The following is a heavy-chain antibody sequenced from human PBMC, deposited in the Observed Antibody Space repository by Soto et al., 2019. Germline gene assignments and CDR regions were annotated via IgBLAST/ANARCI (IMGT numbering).Heavy chain of an antibody. J-gene: IGHJ6*02. CDR1: GGTFSSYA. CDR3: AGEAFMSYGSGSYGMDV. D-gene: IGHD3-10*01. Sequence: QVQLVQSGAEVKKPGSSVKVSCKASGGTFSSYAISWVRQAPGQGLEWMGGIIPICGTANYAQKFQGRVTITADESTSTAYMELSSLRSEDTAVYYCAGEAFMSYGSGSYGMDVWGQGTTVTVSS. V-gene: IGHV1-69*01. CDR2: IIPICGTA.